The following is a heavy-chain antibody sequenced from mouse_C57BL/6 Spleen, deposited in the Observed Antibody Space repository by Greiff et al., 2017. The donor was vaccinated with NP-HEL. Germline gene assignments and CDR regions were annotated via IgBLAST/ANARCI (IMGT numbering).Heavy chain of an antibody. V-gene: IGHV5-4*01. D-gene: IGHD1-1*01. CDR2: ISDGGSYT. Sequence: EVQLQESGGVLVKPGGSLKLSCAASGFTFSSYAMSWVRQTPEKRLEWVATISDGGSYTYYPDNVKGRFTISRDNAKNNLYLQMSHLKSEDTAMYYCARATVVATGYFDYWGQGTTLTVSS. J-gene: IGHJ2*01. CDR3: ARATVVATGYFDY. CDR1: GFTFSSYA.